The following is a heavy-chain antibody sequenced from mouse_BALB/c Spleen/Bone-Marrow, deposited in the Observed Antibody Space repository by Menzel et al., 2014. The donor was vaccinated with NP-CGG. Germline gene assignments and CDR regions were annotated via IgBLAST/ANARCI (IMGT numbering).Heavy chain of an antibody. V-gene: IGHV1-54*01. D-gene: IGHD2-1*01. Sequence: QVQLKEPGAELVRPGTSVKVSCKASGYAFTNYLIEWVKQRPGQGLEWIGVINPGSGGTNYNEKFKGKATLTADKSSSTAYMQLSSLTSDDSAVYFCARELLYGNYSDYWGQGTTLTVSS. J-gene: IGHJ2*01. CDR2: INPGSGGT. CDR3: ARELLYGNYSDY. CDR1: GYAFTNYL.